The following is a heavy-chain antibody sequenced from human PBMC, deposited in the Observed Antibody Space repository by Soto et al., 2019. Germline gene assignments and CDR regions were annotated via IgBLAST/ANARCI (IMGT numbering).Heavy chain of an antibody. CDR1: GFTFSTHT. D-gene: IGHD2-15*01. J-gene: IGHJ4*02. CDR3: SRGQFCSGSCWSDY. Sequence: GGSLRLSCAASGFTFSTHTMIWVRQAPGKGLEWVSSISSSGNYIYYADSVKGRFTISRDNANNLLYLQMNSLRDEDTAVYYCSRGQFCSGSCWSDYWGQGALVTVSS. CDR2: ISSSGNYI. V-gene: IGHV3-21*01.